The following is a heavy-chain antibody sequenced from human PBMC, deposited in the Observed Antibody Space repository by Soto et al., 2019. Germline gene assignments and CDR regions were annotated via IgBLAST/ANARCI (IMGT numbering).Heavy chain of an antibody. Sequence: QVQLVQSGAEVKKPGSSVKVSCKASGGTFSSYAISWVRQAPGQGLEWMGGIIPIFGTANYAQKFQGRVTITADESTSTAYRELSSLSSEATAVYYCARGVRIAVAGTTYFQHWGQGTLVTVSS. J-gene: IGHJ1*01. CDR3: ARGVRIAVAGTTYFQH. V-gene: IGHV1-69*12. D-gene: IGHD6-19*01. CDR2: IIPIFGTA. CDR1: GGTFSSYA.